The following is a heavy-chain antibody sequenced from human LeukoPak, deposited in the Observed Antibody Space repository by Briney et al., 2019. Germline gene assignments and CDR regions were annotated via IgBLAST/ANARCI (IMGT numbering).Heavy chain of an antibody. J-gene: IGHJ4*02. D-gene: IGHD6-19*01. CDR3: ASYSSGWYTYYFDY. V-gene: IGHV4-39*07. CDR2: IYYSGST. CDR1: GGSISSSSYY. Sequence: SETLSLTCTVSGGSISSSSYYWGWIRQPPGKGLEWIGSIYYSGSTYYNPSLKSRVTISVDTSKNQFSLKLSSVTAADTAVYYCASYSSGWYTYYFDYWGQGTLVTVSS.